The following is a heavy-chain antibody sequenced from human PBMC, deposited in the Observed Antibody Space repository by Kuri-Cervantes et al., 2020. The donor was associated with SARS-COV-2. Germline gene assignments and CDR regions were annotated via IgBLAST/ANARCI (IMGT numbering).Heavy chain of an antibody. CDR1: GGSLSDYY. Sequence: SETLSLTCAVYGGSLSDYYWSWIRQPPGKGLEWIGEINPTGGTNYNPSLNSRLTISPDTSRGHFSLKLSSVTASDTAKYYCARGKGGGGAYWGQGTLVTVSS. J-gene: IGHJ4*02. CDR2: INPTGGT. V-gene: IGHV4-34*01. D-gene: IGHD3-16*01. CDR3: ARGKGGGGAY.